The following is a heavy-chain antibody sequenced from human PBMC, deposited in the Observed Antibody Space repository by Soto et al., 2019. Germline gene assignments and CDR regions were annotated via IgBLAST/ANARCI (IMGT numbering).Heavy chain of an antibody. D-gene: IGHD4-17*01. CDR2: INGDGSDI. J-gene: IGHJ5*02. CDR1: GFDFSNYW. V-gene: IGHV3-74*03. Sequence: EVQLVQSGGGLVQPGGSLRLSCGASGFDFSNYWMHWIRQDPGKGLVWVSRINGDGSDIKYADSVKGRFTISRDNAKKPVYLQMNSLRVEDTAVYYCARGQTTGDWFDAWGQGTLVTVSS. CDR3: ARGQTTGDWFDA.